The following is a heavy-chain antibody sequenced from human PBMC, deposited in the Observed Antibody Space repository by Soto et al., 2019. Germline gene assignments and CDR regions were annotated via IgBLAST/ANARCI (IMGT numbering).Heavy chain of an antibody. CDR2: INRSEDT. CDR1: GESVTGYH. CDR3: ARGRRSLTRVIAAAMGGFDI. J-gene: IGHJ3*02. V-gene: IGHV4-34*01. D-gene: IGHD2-2*01. Sequence: SETLSLTCAAYGESVTGYHWHRRCQTPGKTLERIGEINRSEDTNYTASLKSRVTISVDTSKKQFSLTLSSVTAADTAVYYCARGRRSLTRVIAAAMGGFDICGQGTMVTVSS.